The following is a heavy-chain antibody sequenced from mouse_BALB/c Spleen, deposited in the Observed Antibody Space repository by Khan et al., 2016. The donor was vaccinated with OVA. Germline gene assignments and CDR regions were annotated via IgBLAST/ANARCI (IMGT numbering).Heavy chain of an antibody. CDR2: IIPSTDYT. V-gene: IGHV1-4*01. D-gene: IGHD2-14*01. CDR3: AKEGAYYRSDGWFAY. CDR1: GYTFTTYT. J-gene: IGHJ3*01. Sequence: QVQLKQSGAELARPGASVKMSCKASGYTFTTYTIHWVKQRPGQGLEWIGYIIPSTDYTTYNQKFKDKATLTADKSSSTAYMQLSSLTSDDSTCYYCAKEGAYYRSDGWFAYWGQGTLVTVSA.